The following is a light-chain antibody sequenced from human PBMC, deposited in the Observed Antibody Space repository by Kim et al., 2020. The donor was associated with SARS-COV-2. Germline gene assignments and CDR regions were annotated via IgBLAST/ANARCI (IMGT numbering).Light chain of an antibody. V-gene: IGKV1-39*01. CDR1: QSISSY. J-gene: IGKJ4*01. Sequence: DIQMTQSPSSLSASVGDRVTITCRASQSISSYLYWYQQKPGKAPKLLIYAASSLQSGVPSRFSGSGSGTDFTLTISSLQPEDFATYYIHHSYSIPKLTFCGG. CDR3: HHSYSIPKLT. CDR2: AAS.